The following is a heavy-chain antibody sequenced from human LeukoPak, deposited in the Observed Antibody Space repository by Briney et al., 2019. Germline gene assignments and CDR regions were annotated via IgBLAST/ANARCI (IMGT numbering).Heavy chain of an antibody. J-gene: IGHJ3*02. CDR3: ARVTVAFDI. CDR1: GGSISSSSDY. CDR2: IYYSGST. Sequence: SETLSLTCTVSGGSISSSSDYWGWIRQPPGKGLEWIGSIYYSGSTYYNPSLKSRVTISVDTSKNQFSLKLSSVTAADTAVYYCARVTVAFDIWGQGSMVTVSS. V-gene: IGHV4-39*07. D-gene: IGHD4-17*01.